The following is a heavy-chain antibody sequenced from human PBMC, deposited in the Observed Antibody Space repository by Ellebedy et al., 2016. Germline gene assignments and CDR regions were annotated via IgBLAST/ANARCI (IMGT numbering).Heavy chain of an antibody. J-gene: IGHJ4*02. CDR1: GIPFTTYS. V-gene: IGHV3-21*04. CDR2: ISGSSDYI. CDR3: APRAIAAPK. D-gene: IGHD6-6*01. Sequence: GGSLRLXXAAAGIPFTTYSMFWVRQAPGKGLEWVSSISGSSDYIFYADSVKGRFTISRDSSKNTLYLQMNSLRAEDTAVYYCAPRAIAAPKWGQGTLVTVSS.